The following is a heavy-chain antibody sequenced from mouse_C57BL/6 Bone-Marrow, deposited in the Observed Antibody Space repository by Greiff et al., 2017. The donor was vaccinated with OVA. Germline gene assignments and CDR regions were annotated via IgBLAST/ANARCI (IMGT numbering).Heavy chain of an antibody. D-gene: IGHD1-2*01. J-gene: IGHJ3*01. V-gene: IGHV1-9*01. Sequence: VKVVQSGAELMKPGASVKLSCKATGYTFTGYWIEWVKQRPGHGLEWIREILPGSGSNKYNEKFKGRATFTADTSSNKAYMQLISLTTEDSAIDYCARKGRCGYTWFAYWGQGTLVTVSA. CDR2: ILPGSGSN. CDR1: GYTFTGYW. CDR3: ARKGRCGYTWFAY.